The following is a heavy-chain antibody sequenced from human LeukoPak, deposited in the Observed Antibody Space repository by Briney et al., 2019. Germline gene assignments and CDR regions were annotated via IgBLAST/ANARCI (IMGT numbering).Heavy chain of an antibody. CDR2: ISGSGGST. CDR1: GFTFSSYV. Sequence: GGSLRLSCEASGFTFSSYVMSWVRQAPGKGLEWVSAISGSGGSTYYAGSVKGRFTISRDNSKNTLYLQMNSLRAEDTAVYYCAKDLRYCSGGSCYALFDYWGQGTLVTVSS. CDR3: AKDLRYCSGGSCYALFDY. D-gene: IGHD2-15*01. V-gene: IGHV3-23*01. J-gene: IGHJ4*02.